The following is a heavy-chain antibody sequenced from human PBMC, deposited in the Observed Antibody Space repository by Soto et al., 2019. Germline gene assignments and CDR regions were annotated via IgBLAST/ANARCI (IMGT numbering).Heavy chain of an antibody. J-gene: IGHJ4*02. D-gene: IGHD2-21*01. V-gene: IGHV1-2*02. CDR3: ARSRLVRPTEND. CDR1: GYTFTDYY. Sequence: QVQLVQSGAEVKKPGASVKVSCKASGYTFTDYYLHWVRQAPGQGLESMGWINPNTGDTNYAQKFQGRVTMTRDTSISTAYMELRRLTSDDTAMYHCARSRLVRPTENDWGQGTLVTVSS. CDR2: INPNTGDT.